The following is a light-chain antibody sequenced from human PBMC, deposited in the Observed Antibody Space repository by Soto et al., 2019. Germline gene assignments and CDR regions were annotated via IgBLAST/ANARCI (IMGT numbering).Light chain of an antibody. CDR2: DAS. Sequence: DIQMTQSPSSLSASVGDRVTITCQASQDISNYLNWYQHKPGKAPKLLINDASNLETGVPSRFSGSGSGTDFTFTISSLQPEDIATYYCQQYDNLPRFGPGTKVDIK. V-gene: IGKV1-33*01. J-gene: IGKJ3*01. CDR1: QDISNY. CDR3: QQYDNLPR.